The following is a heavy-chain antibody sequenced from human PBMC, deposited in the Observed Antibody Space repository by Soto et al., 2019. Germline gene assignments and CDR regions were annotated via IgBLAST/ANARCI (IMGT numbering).Heavy chain of an antibody. CDR2: ISSSGSTI. V-gene: IGHV3-48*03. CDR3: ARASLPIAVAGHYDY. Sequence: EVQLVESGGGLVQPGGSLRLSCAASGFTFSSYEMNWVRQAPGKGREWVSYISSSGSTIYYADSVKGRFTISRDNAKNSLYLQMNSLRAEDTAVYYCARASLPIAVAGHYDYWGQGTLVTVSS. D-gene: IGHD6-19*01. CDR1: GFTFSSYE. J-gene: IGHJ4*02.